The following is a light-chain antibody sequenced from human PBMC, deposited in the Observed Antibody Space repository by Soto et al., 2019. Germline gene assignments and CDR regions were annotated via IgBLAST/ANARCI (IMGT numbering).Light chain of an antibody. CDR3: SSYTSANSWV. Sequence: QSALTQPASVSGSPGQSITISCTGTSSDVGGFSYVSWYQQHPGKAPKLMIYEVSKRPSGVSNRFSGSKSGSTASLTISGLQAEDEADYYCSSYTSANSWVFGGGTKVTVL. V-gene: IGLV2-14*01. J-gene: IGLJ3*02. CDR2: EVS. CDR1: SSDVGGFSY.